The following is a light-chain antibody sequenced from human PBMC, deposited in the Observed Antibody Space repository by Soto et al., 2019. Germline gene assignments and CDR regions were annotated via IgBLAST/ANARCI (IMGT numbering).Light chain of an antibody. J-gene: IGKJ1*01. Sequence: EILMTQSPATLSVSPGERATLSCRASQSISSNLAWYHHKPGQAPRLLIYDAFTRATGILARFSGSGSGTEFTLTISSLQSEDFAVYYCQQYNSWPETFGQGTKVDI. CDR1: QSISSN. CDR3: QQYNSWPET. V-gene: IGKV3-15*01. CDR2: DAF.